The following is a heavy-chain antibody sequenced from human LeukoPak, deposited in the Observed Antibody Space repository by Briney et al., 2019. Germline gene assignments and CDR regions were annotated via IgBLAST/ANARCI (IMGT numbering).Heavy chain of an antibody. CDR2: IYTSGST. V-gene: IGHV4-4*07. CDR1: GGSISSYY. D-gene: IGHD3-3*01. Sequence: SETLSLTCTVSGGSISSYYWSWIRQPAGKGLEWIGRIYTSGSTNYNPSLKSRVTMSVDTSMNQFSLKLSSVTAADTAVYYCARGRRVWSGYFADYWGQGTLVTVSS. CDR3: ARGRRVWSGYFADY. J-gene: IGHJ4*02.